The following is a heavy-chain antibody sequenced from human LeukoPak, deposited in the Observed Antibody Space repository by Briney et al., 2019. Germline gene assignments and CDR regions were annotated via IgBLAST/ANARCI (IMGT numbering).Heavy chain of an antibody. CDR3: AREAFKVTMVRELYFDY. J-gene: IGHJ4*02. V-gene: IGHV4-39*07. CDR1: GGSISSSSYY. CDR2: MYYSGTT. Sequence: SETLSLTCTVSGGSISSSSYYWGWIRQPPGKGLEWIGSMYYSGTTYYNPSLKSRVTMSVDTSKNQFSLKLSSVTAADTAVYYCAREAFKVTMVRELYFDYWGQGTLVTVSS. D-gene: IGHD3-10*01.